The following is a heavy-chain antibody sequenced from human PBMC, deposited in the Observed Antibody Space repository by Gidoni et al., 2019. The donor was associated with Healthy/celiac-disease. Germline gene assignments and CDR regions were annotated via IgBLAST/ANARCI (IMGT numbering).Heavy chain of an antibody. J-gene: IGHJ3*02. Sequence: QVQLVESGGGVVQPGRSLRLSCAASGFTFSSYGMHWVRQAPGKGLEWVAVIWYDGSNKYYADSVKGRFTISRDNSKNTLYLQMNSLRAEDTAVYYCARDDTAMNAFDIWGQGTMVTVSS. CDR1: GFTFSSYG. CDR2: IWYDGSNK. D-gene: IGHD5-18*01. CDR3: ARDDTAMNAFDI. V-gene: IGHV3-33*01.